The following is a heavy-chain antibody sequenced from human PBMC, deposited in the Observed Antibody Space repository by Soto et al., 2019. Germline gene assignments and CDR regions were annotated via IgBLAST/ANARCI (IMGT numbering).Heavy chain of an antibody. Sequence: PGGALRRSCAASGFTFSDRYMDWVRQAPGKGLEWVGRTKNKANSYTTEYAASVKGRFTISRDCSRDSVYLQMNSLKTDDTAVYYCTIEGAYPGPDFDYWGQGTLVTVSS. CDR2: TKNKANSYTT. CDR1: GFTFSDRY. CDR3: TIEGAYPGPDFDY. J-gene: IGHJ4*02. D-gene: IGHD3-16*01. V-gene: IGHV3-72*01.